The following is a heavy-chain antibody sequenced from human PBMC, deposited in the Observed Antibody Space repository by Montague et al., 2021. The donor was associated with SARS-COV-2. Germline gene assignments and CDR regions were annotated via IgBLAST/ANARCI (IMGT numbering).Heavy chain of an antibody. J-gene: IGHJ6*02. V-gene: IGHV4-59*01. CDR2: IYYTGGT. CDR3: ARDNYGDWGYYGLDV. D-gene: IGHD4-17*01. CDR1: GGSIGTYY. Sequence: SETLSLTCTVSGGSIGTYYWNWIRQSPGKGLEWLGYIYYTGGTXXXPSXXXRVTISMDTSRDQLSLRLKSVTAADTAVYYCARDNYGDWGYYGLDVWGQGTTVIVSS.